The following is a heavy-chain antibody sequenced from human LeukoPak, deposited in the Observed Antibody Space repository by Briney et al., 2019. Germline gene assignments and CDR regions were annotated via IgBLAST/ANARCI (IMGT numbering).Heavy chain of an antibody. D-gene: IGHD3-10*01. CDR2: ISDSGGTT. Sequence: GGSLGLSCAASGFTFSSHAVSWVRQAPGKGLEWVSAISDSGGTTYYADFVKGRFTISRDNSKNTLYLQINSLRVEDTAVYYCAKDRLPMIRGVDYWGQGTLVTVSS. V-gene: IGHV3-23*01. CDR1: GFTFSSHA. CDR3: AKDRLPMIRGVDY. J-gene: IGHJ4*02.